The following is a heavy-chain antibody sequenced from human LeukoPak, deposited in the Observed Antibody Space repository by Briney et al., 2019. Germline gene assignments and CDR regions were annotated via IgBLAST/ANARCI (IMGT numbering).Heavy chain of an antibody. CDR1: GGTFSSYA. D-gene: IGHD3-22*01. Sequence: GSSVKVSCKASGGTFSSYAISWVRQAPGQGLEWMGRIIPILGIANYAQKFQGRVTITADKSTSTAYMELSSLRSEDTAVYYCVVYYYDSSVYYYTGGYFDYWGEGTLDTVSS. V-gene: IGHV1-69*04. CDR3: VVYYYDSSVYYYTGGYFDY. CDR2: IIPILGIA. J-gene: IGHJ4*02.